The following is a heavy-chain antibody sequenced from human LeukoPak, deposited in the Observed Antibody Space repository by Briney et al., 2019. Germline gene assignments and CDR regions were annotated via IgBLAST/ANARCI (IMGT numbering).Heavy chain of an antibody. CDR2: IIPVFGTA. D-gene: IGHD2-15*01. CDR1: GGTFSTYV. J-gene: IGHJ6*03. V-gene: IGHV1-69*06. CDR3: AINQAGYCGGGSCYRHEFYYMDV. Sequence: SVKVSCKASGGTFSTYVISWVRQAPGQGLEWMGGIIPVFGTANYAEKFQDRVTITADKSTSTAYMELSSLRSEDTAMYYCAINQAGYCGGGSCYRHEFYYMDVWGKGTTVTVSS.